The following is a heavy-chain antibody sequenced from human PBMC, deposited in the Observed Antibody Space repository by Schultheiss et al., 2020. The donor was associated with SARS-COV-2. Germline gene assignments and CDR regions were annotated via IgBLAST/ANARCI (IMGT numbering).Heavy chain of an antibody. V-gene: IGHV3-13*01. J-gene: IGHJ6*02. Sequence: GESLKISCAASGFTFSSYDMHWVRQATGKGLEWVSAIGTAGDTYYPGSVKGRFTISRENAKNSLYLQMNSLRAEDTAVYYCARASPLTIFGVDYYYGMDVWGQGTTVTVSS. CDR1: GFTFSSYD. CDR2: IGTAGDT. D-gene: IGHD3-3*01. CDR3: ARASPLTIFGVDYYYGMDV.